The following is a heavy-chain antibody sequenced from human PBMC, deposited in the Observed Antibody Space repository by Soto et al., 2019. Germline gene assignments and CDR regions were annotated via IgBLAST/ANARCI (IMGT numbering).Heavy chain of an antibody. CDR1: GGSISSYY. CDR2: NYYSGST. V-gene: IGHV4-59*08. Sequence: QVQLQESGPGLVKPSETLSLTCTVSGGSISSYYWSWIRQPPGKGLEWIGDNYYSGSTNYNPSLKSRVTISVDTSKNQFSLKLSSVTAADTAVYYCARRYGLSAFDIWGQGTMVTVSS. D-gene: IGHD3-10*01. CDR3: ARRYGLSAFDI. J-gene: IGHJ3*02.